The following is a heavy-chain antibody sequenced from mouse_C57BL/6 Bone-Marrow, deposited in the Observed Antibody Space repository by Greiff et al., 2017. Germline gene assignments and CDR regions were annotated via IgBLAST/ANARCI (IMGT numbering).Heavy chain of an antibody. CDR2: IYPGSGST. CDR3: ARIYYGNYVFDY. Sequence: QVQLQQPGAELVKPGASVKMSCKASGYTFTSYWITWVKQRPGQGLEWIGDIYPGSGSTNYNEKFKSKATLTVDTSSSTAYMQLSSLTSEDSAVYYCARIYYGNYVFDYWGQGTTLTVPS. V-gene: IGHV1-55*01. J-gene: IGHJ2*01. CDR1: GYTFTSYW. D-gene: IGHD2-1*01.